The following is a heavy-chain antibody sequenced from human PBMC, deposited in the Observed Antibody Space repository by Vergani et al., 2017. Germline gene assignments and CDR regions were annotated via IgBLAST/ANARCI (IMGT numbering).Heavy chain of an antibody. Sequence: EVHLLGSGGSLKQLGGPVRLSSAAPVSTSCTYATHWVRQDPGKGLEWVSALTGGGGSTYYADSFKGRFISSRDNSRDTLYLQMNSLRPEDTATYYGVKDAGSYENFFDSWGQGTLVTVSS. CDR2: LTGGGGST. CDR1: VSTSCTYA. J-gene: IGHJ4*02. D-gene: IGHD1-26*01. CDR3: VKDAGSYENFFDS. V-gene: IGHV3-23*01.